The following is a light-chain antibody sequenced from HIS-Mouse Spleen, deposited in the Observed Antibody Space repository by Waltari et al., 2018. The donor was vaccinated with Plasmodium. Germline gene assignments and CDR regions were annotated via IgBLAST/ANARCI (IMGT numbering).Light chain of an antibody. CDR2: DNN. Sequence: QSVLTQPPSVSAAPGQEVTIPCSGSRPNPGKNSVSSYQHPPGPAPKHLIHDNNKRRAGLPDRFSGSKSGTSATLGITGLQTGDEADYYCRTWDSSLSAGVVFGGGTKLTVL. V-gene: IGLV1-51*01. J-gene: IGLJ2*01. CDR1: RPNPGKNS. CDR3: RTWDSSLSAGVV.